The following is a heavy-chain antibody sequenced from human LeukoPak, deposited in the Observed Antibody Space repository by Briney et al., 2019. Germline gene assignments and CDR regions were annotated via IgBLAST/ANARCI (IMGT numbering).Heavy chain of an antibody. V-gene: IGHV3-48*01. CDR1: GFTFSSYS. D-gene: IGHD5-24*01. J-gene: IGHJ6*03. CDR3: ARDVEGRDGYNYDYYYYMDV. CDR2: IRSSSSTI. Sequence: GGSLRLSCAASGFTFSSYSMNWVRQAPGKGLEWFSYIRSSSSTIYYADSVKGRFTISRDNAKNSLYLQMNSLRAEDTAVYYCARDVEGRDGYNYDYYYYMDVWGKGTTVTVSS.